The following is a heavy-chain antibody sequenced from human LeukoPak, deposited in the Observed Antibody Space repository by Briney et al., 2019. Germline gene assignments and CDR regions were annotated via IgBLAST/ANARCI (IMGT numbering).Heavy chain of an antibody. V-gene: IGHV3-30*04. J-gene: IGHJ4*02. Sequence: GGSLRLSCAASGFTFSSYAMSWVRQAPGKGLEWVAVISCDGSNKYYADSVKGRFTISRDNSKNTLYLQMNSLRAEDTAVYYCARPAGYYLYYFDYWGQGTLVTVSS. CDR3: ARPAGYYLYYFDY. CDR1: GFTFSSYA. CDR2: ISCDGSNK. D-gene: IGHD3-22*01.